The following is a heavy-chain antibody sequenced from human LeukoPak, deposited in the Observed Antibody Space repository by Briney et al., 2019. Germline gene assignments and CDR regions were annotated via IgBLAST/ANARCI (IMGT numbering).Heavy chain of an antibody. J-gene: IGHJ3*02. CDR3: ASQLERQGATAFDI. V-gene: IGHV4-34*01. D-gene: IGHD1-1*01. Sequence: PSETLALTCAVYGGSFSGYYWSWIRQPPGKGLEWIGEINHSGSTNYNPSLKSRVTISVDTSKNQFSLKLSSVTAADTAVYYCASQLERQGATAFDIWGQGTMVTVSS. CDR1: GGSFSGYY. CDR2: INHSGST.